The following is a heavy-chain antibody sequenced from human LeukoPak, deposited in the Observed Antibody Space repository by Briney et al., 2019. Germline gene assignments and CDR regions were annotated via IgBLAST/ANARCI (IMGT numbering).Heavy chain of an antibody. V-gene: IGHV3-33*01. J-gene: IGHJ5*02. CDR2: IWNDGSNK. CDR3: ARDLMYTNTWRFDP. CDR1: GFAFSTYG. D-gene: IGHD6-13*01. Sequence: GGSLRLSCAASGFAFSTYGMHWVRQAPGKGLEWVAFIWNDGSNKYYGESVKGRFTISRDNSKNTPYLQMNSLRAEDSAVYYCARDLMYTNTWRFDPWGQGTLVTVSS.